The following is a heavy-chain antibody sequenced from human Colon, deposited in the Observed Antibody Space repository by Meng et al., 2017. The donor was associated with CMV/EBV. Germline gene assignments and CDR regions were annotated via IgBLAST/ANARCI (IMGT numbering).Heavy chain of an antibody. D-gene: IGHD3-3*01. CDR1: GFTFSSYA. Sequence: GESLKISCAASGFTFSSYAMHWVRQAPGKGLEGVATITNGGGGTYYADSVKGRFTISRDNSKNMLYLEMNSLRAEDTAVYYCAREAYYDFWSGYPQYYYYGMDVWGQGTTVTVSS. J-gene: IGHJ6*02. CDR2: ITNGGGGT. V-gene: IGHV3-23*01. CDR3: AREAYYDFWSGYPQYYYYGMDV.